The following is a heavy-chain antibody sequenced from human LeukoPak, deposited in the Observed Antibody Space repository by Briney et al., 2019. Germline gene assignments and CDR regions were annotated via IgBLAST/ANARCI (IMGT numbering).Heavy chain of an antibody. V-gene: IGHV3-33*01. CDR2: IWYDGGNK. D-gene: IGHD3-9*01. J-gene: IGHJ4*02. CDR1: GFTFSSYG. Sequence: GGSLRLSCAASGFTFSSYGMHWVRQAPGKGLEWVAVIWYDGGNKYYADSVKGRFTISRDNSKNTQYLQMNSLRAEDTAVYYCARAHDWLSFHYFDYWGQGTLVTVSS. CDR3: ARAHDWLSFHYFDY.